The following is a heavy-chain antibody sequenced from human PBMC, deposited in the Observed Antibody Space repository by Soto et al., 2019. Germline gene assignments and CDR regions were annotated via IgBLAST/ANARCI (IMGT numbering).Heavy chain of an antibody. Sequence: GGSLRLSCAASGFTFSDHYMDWVRQAPGKGLEWVGRIKNKANSYTTEYAASVKGRFSISRDDSKNSLYLQMNSLETEDTAVYFWARGPRIIGTLGVDVWGKGTTVTVSS. CDR1: GFTFSDHY. D-gene: IGHD1-7*01. V-gene: IGHV3-72*01. CDR2: IKNKANSYTT. J-gene: IGHJ6*04. CDR3: ARGPRIIGTLGVDV.